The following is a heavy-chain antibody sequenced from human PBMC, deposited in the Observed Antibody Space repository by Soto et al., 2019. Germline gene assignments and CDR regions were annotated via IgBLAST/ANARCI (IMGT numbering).Heavy chain of an antibody. CDR3: ARGDYHDTSGPFPDAFDI. D-gene: IGHD3-22*01. CDR1: GFTFSSYW. J-gene: IGHJ3*02. CDR2: IKQDGSEK. V-gene: IGHV3-7*04. Sequence: PGGSLRLSCAASGFTFSSYWMSWVRQAPGKGLEWVANIKQDGSEKWYVGSVKGRFTISRDNAKKSLFLQMNSLRGEDTAVYYCARGDYHDTSGPFPDAFDIWGQGTMVTVSS.